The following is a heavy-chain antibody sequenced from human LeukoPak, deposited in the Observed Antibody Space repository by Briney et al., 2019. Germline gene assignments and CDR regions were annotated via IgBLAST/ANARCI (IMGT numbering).Heavy chain of an antibody. D-gene: IGHD3-22*01. CDR3: ARDLANYYDSSGYPNWFDP. V-gene: IGHV1-46*01. CDR1: GYTFTSYY. Sequence: ALVKVSCKASGYTFTSYYMHWVRQAPGQGLEWMGIINPSGGSTSYAQKFQGRVTMTRDTSTSTVYMELSSLRSEDTAVYYCARDLANYYDSSGYPNWFDPWGQGTLVTVSS. CDR2: INPSGGST. J-gene: IGHJ5*02.